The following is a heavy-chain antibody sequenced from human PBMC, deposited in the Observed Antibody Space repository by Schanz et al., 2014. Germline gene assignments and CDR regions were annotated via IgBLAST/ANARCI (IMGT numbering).Heavy chain of an antibody. J-gene: IGHJ4*02. CDR2: ISHSGGSK. Sequence: EVQLVESGGGLVQPGRSLRLSCAAYGFTLSSYAMHWVRQAPGKGLEWVSSISHSGGSKYYADSVKGRFTISRDNAKNSMYLHMKSLRGEDTAVYYCARDNYYGSGSCAYWGQGTLVTVSS. D-gene: IGHD3-10*01. CDR3: ARDNYYGSGSCAY. V-gene: IGHV3-21*06. CDR1: GFTLSSYA.